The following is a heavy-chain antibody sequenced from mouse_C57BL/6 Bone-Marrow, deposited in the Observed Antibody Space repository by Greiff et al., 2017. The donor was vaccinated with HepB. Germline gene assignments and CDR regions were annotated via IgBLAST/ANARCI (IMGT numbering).Heavy chain of an antibody. CDR1: GYTFTDYE. CDR3: TRSKVPYYYGSRGFDY. D-gene: IGHD1-1*01. V-gene: IGHV1-15*01. Sequence: VQVVESGAELVRPGASVTLSCKASGYTFTDYEMHWVKQTPVHGLEWIGAIDPETGGTAYNQKFKGKAILTADKSSSTAYMELRILTSEDSAVYYCTRSKVPYYYGSRGFDYWGQGTTLTVSS. J-gene: IGHJ2*01. CDR2: IDPETGGT.